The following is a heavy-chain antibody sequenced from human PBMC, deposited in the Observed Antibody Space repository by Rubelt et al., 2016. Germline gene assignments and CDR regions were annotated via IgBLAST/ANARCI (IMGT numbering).Heavy chain of an antibody. Sequence: QVQLVQSGAEVKKPGSSVKVSCKASGGTFSSYAISWVRQAPGQGLEWMGRIIPILGIANYGKKFQGRVTITADKSTSTAYMELSSLRSEETAVYYCAKGERYCGGDCSPDYWGQGTLVTVSS. D-gene: IGHD2-21*02. CDR2: IIPILGIA. J-gene: IGHJ4*02. V-gene: IGHV1-69*04. CDR3: AKGERYCGGDCSPDY. CDR1: GGTFSSYA.